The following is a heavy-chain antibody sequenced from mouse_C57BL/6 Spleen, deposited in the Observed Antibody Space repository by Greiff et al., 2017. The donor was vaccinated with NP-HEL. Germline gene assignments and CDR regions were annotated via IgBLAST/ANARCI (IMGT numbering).Heavy chain of an antibody. V-gene: IGHV1-50*01. CDR2: IDPSDSYT. D-gene: IGHD1-1*01. Sequence: VQLQQPGAELVKPGASVKLSCKASGYTFTSYWMQWVKQRPGQGLEWIGEIDPSDSYTNYNQKFKGKATLTVDTSSSTAYMQLSSLTSEDSAVYYCANYGSSYGFAYWGQGTLVTVSA. CDR1: GYTFTSYW. CDR3: ANYGSSYGFAY. J-gene: IGHJ3*01.